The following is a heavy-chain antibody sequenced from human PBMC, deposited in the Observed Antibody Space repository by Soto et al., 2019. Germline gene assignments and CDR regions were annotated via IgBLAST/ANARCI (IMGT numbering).Heavy chain of an antibody. D-gene: IGHD4-17*01. CDR2: MSATGRTS. CDR1: GFNLNHYV. CDR3: AKDPNGDYVGGFDF. V-gene: IGHV3-23*01. Sequence: GGSLRLSCAASGFNLNHYVVTWVRQAPGKGPEWVSSMSATGRTSFYADSVKGRFTISRDTSTSTLYLQMNSVRVEDTAVYYCAKDPNGDYVGGFDFWGLGTMVTVSS. J-gene: IGHJ3*01.